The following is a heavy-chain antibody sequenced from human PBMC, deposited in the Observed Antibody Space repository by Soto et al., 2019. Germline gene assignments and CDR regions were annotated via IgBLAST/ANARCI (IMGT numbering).Heavy chain of an antibody. V-gene: IGHV3-13*04. Sequence: WGSLRLSCAASGFTFSSYDMHWVRQATGKGLEWVSAIGTAGDTYYPGSVKGRFTISRENAKNSLYLQMTSLRAEDTAVYYCEKGGRQWLVTSDFNYWGQGALVTVSS. CDR1: GFTFSSYD. CDR3: EKGGRQWLVTSDFNY. D-gene: IGHD6-19*01. CDR2: IGTAGDT. J-gene: IGHJ4*02.